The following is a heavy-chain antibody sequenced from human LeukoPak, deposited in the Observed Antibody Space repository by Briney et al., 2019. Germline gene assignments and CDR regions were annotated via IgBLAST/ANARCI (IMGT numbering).Heavy chain of an antibody. J-gene: IGHJ2*01. CDR3: ARRYGGSYWYFDL. D-gene: IGHD3-10*01. CDR2: IYYSGST. Sequence: SETLSLTCTVPGGSISSYYWSWIRQPPGKGLEWIGYIYYSGSTNYNPSLKSRVTMSVDTSKNQFSLKLSSVTAADTAVYYCARRYGGSYWYFDLWGRGTLVTASS. CDR1: GGSISSYY. V-gene: IGHV4-59*08.